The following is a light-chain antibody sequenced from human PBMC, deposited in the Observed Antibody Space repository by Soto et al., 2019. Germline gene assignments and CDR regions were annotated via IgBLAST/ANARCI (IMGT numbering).Light chain of an antibody. CDR2: EAS. CDR3: QQRSNWPPIT. V-gene: IGKV3-11*01. Sequence: EIVLTQSPVTLSLSPWERATLSCMASQSVSSYLAWYQQKPGQAPRLLLYEASNRATGIPPRFSGGGSGTDFTLTIDNLEPEDFAIYYCQQRSNWPPITFGQGTRLEIK. J-gene: IGKJ5*01. CDR1: QSVSSY.